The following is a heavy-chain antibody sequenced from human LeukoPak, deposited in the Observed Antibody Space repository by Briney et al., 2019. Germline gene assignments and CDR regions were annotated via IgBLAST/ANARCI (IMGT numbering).Heavy chain of an antibody. CDR2: ISGSGGST. D-gene: IGHD3-22*01. J-gene: IGHJ4*02. Sequence: GGSLRLSCAASGFTFSSYAMSWVRQAPGKGLEWVSAISGSGGSTYYADSVKGRFTISRDNSKNTLYLQMNSLRAEDTAVYYCAKDRKYYYDSSGYSFLPIDYWGQGTLVTVSS. CDR1: GFTFSSYA. CDR3: AKDRKYYYDSSGYSFLPIDY. V-gene: IGHV3-23*01.